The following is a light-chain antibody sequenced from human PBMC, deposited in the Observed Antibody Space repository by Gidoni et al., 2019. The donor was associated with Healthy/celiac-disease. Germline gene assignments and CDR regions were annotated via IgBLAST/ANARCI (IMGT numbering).Light chain of an antibody. Sequence: DIPSTQSPSTLSASVGDRVTITCRASQSISNWLAWYQQKPGKAPKLLIYKASSLESGVPSRFSGSGSGTEFTLTISSLQPDDFATYYCQQYNSYSWTFGQGTKVEIK. CDR3: QQYNSYSWT. V-gene: IGKV1-5*03. CDR1: QSISNW. CDR2: KAS. J-gene: IGKJ1*01.